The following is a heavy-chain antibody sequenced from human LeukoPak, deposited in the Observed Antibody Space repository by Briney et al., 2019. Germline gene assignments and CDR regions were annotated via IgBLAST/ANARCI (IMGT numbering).Heavy chain of an antibody. D-gene: IGHD3-10*01. CDR1: GFIFSNNA. Sequence: GGSLRLSCSASGFIFSNNAMHWVRQAPGKGLESVSGISSYGGSTYYADSVKGRFTISRDNSKNTLYLQMSSLRADDTAVYYCVNGWFGEFFWGQGTLVTVSS. V-gene: IGHV3-64D*06. CDR2: ISSYGGST. CDR3: VNGWFGEFF. J-gene: IGHJ4*02.